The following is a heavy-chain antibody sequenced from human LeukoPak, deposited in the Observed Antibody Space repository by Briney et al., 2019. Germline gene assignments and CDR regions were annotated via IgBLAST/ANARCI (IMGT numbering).Heavy chain of an antibody. CDR3: ARGDYYGSGSYCDY. V-gene: IGHV4-59*01. CDR2: IYYSGST. J-gene: IGHJ4*02. Sequence: RSSETLSLTCTVSGGSMNTYYWSWIRQPPGKGLEWIGYIYYSGSTNYNPSLKSRVTISVDTSKNQFSLKLSSVTAADTAVYYCARGDYYGSGSYCDYWGQGTLVTVSS. D-gene: IGHD3-10*01. CDR1: GGSMNTYY.